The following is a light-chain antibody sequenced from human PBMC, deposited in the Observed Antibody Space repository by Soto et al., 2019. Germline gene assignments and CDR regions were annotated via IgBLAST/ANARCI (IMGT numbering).Light chain of an antibody. J-gene: IGLJ3*02. V-gene: IGLV1-40*01. CDR3: QSYDSSLSGWV. CDR1: NSNIGSNYD. CDR2: GDR. Sequence: QSVLTQPPSVSGAPGQRVTISCTGSNSNIGSNYDVNWYQQLPGTAPKLLIYGDRIRPSVVPDRFTGSSIGTSASLAITGLQAEDEADYYCQSYDSSLSGWVFGGGTKLTVL.